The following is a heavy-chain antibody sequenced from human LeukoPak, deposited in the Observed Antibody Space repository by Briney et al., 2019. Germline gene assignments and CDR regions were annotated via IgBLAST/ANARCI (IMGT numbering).Heavy chain of an antibody. D-gene: IGHD2-2*02. CDR1: GYTFTGYY. CDR3: ARDAEVCSSTSCYRYYYYGMDV. Sequence: GASEKVSCKASGYTFTGYYMHWVRQAPGQGLEWMGWINPNSGGTNYAQKFQGRVTMTRDTSISTAYMELSRLRSDDTAVYYCARDAEVCSSTSCYRYYYYGMDVWGQGTTVTVSS. CDR2: INPNSGGT. J-gene: IGHJ6*02. V-gene: IGHV1-2*02.